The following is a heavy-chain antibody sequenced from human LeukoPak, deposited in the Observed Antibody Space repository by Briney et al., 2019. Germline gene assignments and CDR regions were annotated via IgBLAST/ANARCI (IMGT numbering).Heavy chain of an antibody. CDR1: GGTFSSYA. V-gene: IGHV1-69*04. J-gene: IGHJ5*02. Sequence: SVKVSCKASGGTFSSYAISWVRQAPGQGLEWMGMIIPIFGIANYAQKFQGRVTITADKSTSTAYMELSSLRSEDTAVYYCAGLYYYDSSGYSSWFDPWGQGTLVTVSS. CDR2: IIPIFGIA. D-gene: IGHD3-22*01. CDR3: AGLYYYDSSGYSSWFDP.